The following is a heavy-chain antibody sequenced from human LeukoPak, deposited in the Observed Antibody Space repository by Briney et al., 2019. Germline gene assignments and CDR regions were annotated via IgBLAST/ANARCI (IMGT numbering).Heavy chain of an antibody. Sequence: ASVKVSCKASGYTFTSDYMHLLRQAPGQGLEWMGIINPSGGSTSYAQKFQGRVTMTRDTSTSTVYMELSSLRSEDTAVYYCAIDPDIVGATSEAYWGQGTLVTVSS. V-gene: IGHV1-46*01. CDR3: AIDPDIVGATSEAY. CDR1: GYTFTSDY. D-gene: IGHD1-26*01. J-gene: IGHJ4*02. CDR2: INPSGGST.